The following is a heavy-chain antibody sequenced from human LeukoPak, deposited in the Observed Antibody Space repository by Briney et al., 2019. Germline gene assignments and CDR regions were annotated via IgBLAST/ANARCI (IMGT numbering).Heavy chain of an antibody. J-gene: IGHJ4*02. CDR1: GFTFSSSA. CDR2: VSGSGVTT. V-gene: IGHV3-23*01. Sequence: HPGGSLRLSCTASGFTFSSSAMDWVRQAPGKGLEWVSAVSGSGVTTYYADSVKGRFTISRDNAKNSLYLQMNSLRAEDTAVYYCARGGYFDYWGQGTLVTVSS. CDR3: ARGGYFDY. D-gene: IGHD2-15*01.